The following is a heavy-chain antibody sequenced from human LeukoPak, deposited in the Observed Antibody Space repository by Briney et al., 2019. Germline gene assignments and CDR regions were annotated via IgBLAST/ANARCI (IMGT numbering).Heavy chain of an antibody. CDR2: IYHSGST. CDR3: ARLVGFIAAAGTRGWFDP. V-gene: IGHV4-38-2*02. Sequence: SETLSLTCTVSGYSISSGYYWGWIRQPPGKGLEWIGSIYHSGSTYYNPSLKSRVTISVDTSKNQFSLKLSSVTAADTAVYYCARLVGFIAAAGTRGWFDPWGQGTLVTVSS. J-gene: IGHJ5*02. D-gene: IGHD6-13*01. CDR1: GYSISSGYY.